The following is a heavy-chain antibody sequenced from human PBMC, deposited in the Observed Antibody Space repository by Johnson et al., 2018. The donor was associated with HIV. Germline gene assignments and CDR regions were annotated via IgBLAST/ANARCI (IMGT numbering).Heavy chain of an antibody. CDR1: GFTFSSNP. CDR3: ARDRSTPQPYYYDSSGYRDAFDI. V-gene: IGHV3-30-3*01. Sequence: QVQLVESGGGLVQRGGSLRLSCAASGFTFSSNPMHWVRQAPGKGLEWVAVMSYDGINKYYADSVKGRFTISRDNAKNSLSLQINSLRADDTAVYYCARDRSTPQPYYYDSSGYRDAFDIWGQGTMVTVSS. CDR2: MSYDGINK. D-gene: IGHD3-22*01. J-gene: IGHJ3*02.